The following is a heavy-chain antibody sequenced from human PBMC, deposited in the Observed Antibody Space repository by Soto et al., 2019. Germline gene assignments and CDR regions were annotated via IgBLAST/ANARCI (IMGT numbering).Heavy chain of an antibody. Sequence: PSETLSLTCTVSGGSINDFYWSWIRQPRGKGLEWIGYIYYSGSTDYNPSLKGRVTISVDTSKNQFSLKLRSVTAADTAVYYCARVGGVAARTFDYWGQGTLVTVSS. CDR1: GGSINDFY. CDR2: IYYSGST. D-gene: IGHD6-6*01. CDR3: ARVGGVAARTFDY. V-gene: IGHV4-59*01. J-gene: IGHJ4*02.